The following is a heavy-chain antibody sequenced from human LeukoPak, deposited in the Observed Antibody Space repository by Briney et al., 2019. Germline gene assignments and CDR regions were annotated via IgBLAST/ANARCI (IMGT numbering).Heavy chain of an antibody. CDR2: INPNSGGT. D-gene: IGHD6-13*01. V-gene: IGHV1-2*02. J-gene: IGHJ6*03. Sequence: ASVKVSCKASGYTFTSYYMHWVRQAPGQGLEWMGWINPNSGGTNYAQKFQGRVTMTRDTSISTAYMELSRLRSDDTAVYYCARDQGSSWYFYYYYYYMDVWGKGTTVTISS. CDR3: ARDQGSSWYFYYYYYYMDV. CDR1: GYTFTSYY.